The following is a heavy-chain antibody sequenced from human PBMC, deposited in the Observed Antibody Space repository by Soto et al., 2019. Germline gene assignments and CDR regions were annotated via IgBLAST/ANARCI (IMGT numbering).Heavy chain of an antibody. V-gene: IGHV3-21*01. CDR1: GFTFSSYS. CDR2: ISSSSSYI. CDR3: ARDPVHGGNDY. Sequence: EVQLVESGGGLVKPGGSLRLSCAASGFTFSSYSMNWVREAPGKGLEWVSSISSSSSYIYYADSVKGRFTISRDNAKNSLYLQMNSLRAEDTAVYYCARDPVHGGNDYWGQGTLVTVSS. J-gene: IGHJ4*02.